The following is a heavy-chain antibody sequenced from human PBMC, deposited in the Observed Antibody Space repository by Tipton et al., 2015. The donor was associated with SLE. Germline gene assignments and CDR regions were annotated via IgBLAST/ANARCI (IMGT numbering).Heavy chain of an antibody. CDR3: ARPGQIRVDAGLMDV. J-gene: IGHJ6*02. Sequence: TLSLTCTVSGGSISSGAYSWSWIRQPPGKGLEWIGYVYRRGSTYYNPSLKSRVTISVDKSKNQFSLNLTSVTAADTAVYYCARPGQIRVDAGLMDVWGRGTRVTVSS. CDR1: GGSISSGAYS. CDR2: VYRRGST. D-gene: IGHD5-18*01. V-gene: IGHV4-30-2*01.